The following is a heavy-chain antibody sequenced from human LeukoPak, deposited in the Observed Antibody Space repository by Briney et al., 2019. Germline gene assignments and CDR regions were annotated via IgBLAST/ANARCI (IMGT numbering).Heavy chain of an antibody. V-gene: IGHV4-39*07. J-gene: IGHJ4*02. CDR3: ARGLYYYGSGSLSIGY. CDR1: GSSISSSSYY. Sequence: KPSETLSLTCTISGSSISSSSYYWGWIRQPPGKGLEWIGYIFYSGSTYYNPSLKSRVTISVDTSKNQFSLKLSSVTAADTAVYYCARGLYYYGSGSLSIGYWGQGTLVTVSS. CDR2: IFYSGST. D-gene: IGHD3-10*01.